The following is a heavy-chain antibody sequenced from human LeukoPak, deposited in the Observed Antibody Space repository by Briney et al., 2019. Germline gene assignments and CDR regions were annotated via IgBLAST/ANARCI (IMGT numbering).Heavy chain of an antibody. D-gene: IGHD3-16*02. CDR1: GDSVSSSNYY. CDR3: ARHYRREDWFDP. CDR2: IHSSGNT. V-gene: IGHV4-39*01. J-gene: IGHJ5*02. Sequence: SETLSLTCTVFGDSVSSSNYYWAWIRQPPGKGLEWFGSIHSSGNTYYNPPLKSRVTISVDTSKDQFSLKLTSVTAADTAMYYCARHYRREDWFDPWGQGTLVTVSS.